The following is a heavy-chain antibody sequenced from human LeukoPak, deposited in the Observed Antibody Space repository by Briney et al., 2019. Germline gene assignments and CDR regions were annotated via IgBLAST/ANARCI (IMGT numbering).Heavy chain of an antibody. J-gene: IGHJ6*02. V-gene: IGHV3-30-3*01. CDR3: ARVPGIAATAYYYYAMDV. CDR2: LSYDGSNT. Sequence: PGKSLRLSCAASGFTFSSYAMHWVSQAPGKGLEWVAVLSYDGSNTYHADSVKGRFTISRDNSKNTLYLQMNSLRPEDTAVYYCARVPGIAATAYYYYAMDVWGQGTTVTVSS. CDR1: GFTFSSYA. D-gene: IGHD6-13*01.